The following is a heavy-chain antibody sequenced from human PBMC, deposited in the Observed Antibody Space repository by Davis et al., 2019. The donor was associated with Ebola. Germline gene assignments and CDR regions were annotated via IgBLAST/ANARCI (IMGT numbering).Heavy chain of an antibody. D-gene: IGHD2-2*02. CDR3: AKDIGYCSSTSCYTMDYYYGMDV. J-gene: IGHJ6*02. V-gene: IGHV3-9*01. CDR1: GFTFDDYA. Sequence: PGGSLRLSCAASGFTFDDYAMHWVRQAPGKGLEWVSGISWNSGSIGYADSVKGRFTISRDNAKNSLYLQMNSLRAEDTALYYCAKDIGYCSSTSCYTMDYYYGMDVWGQGTTVTVSS. CDR2: ISWNSGSI.